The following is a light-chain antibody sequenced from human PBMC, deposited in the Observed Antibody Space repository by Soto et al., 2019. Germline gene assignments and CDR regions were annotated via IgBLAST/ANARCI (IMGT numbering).Light chain of an antibody. CDR1: TSNIESHP. V-gene: IGLV1-44*01. CDR2: TNN. CDR3: ATWDDSRHGV. Sequence: QSVLTQPPSASGTPGQRIIISCSGSTSNIESHPVNWFQQVPGAAPKLLIKTNNQRPSGVPDRFSGSKSGASASLAISGLQSEDEATYYCATWDDSRHGVFGCGTKVTV. J-gene: IGLJ1*01.